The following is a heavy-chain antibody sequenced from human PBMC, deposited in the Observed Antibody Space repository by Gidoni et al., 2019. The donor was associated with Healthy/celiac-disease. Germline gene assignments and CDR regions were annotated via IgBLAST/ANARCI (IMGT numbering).Heavy chain of an antibody. CDR3: ARDIVLVPAAVWFDP. D-gene: IGHD2-2*01. V-gene: IGHV4-39*07. Sequence: QLQLQESGPGLVKPSETLSLTCTVSGGSISSSSYYWGWIRQPPGKGLEWIGSIYYSGSTYYNPSLKSRVTISVDTSKNQFSLKLSSVTAADTAVYYCARDIVLVPAAVWFDPWGQGTLVTVSS. CDR1: GGSISSSSYY. J-gene: IGHJ5*02. CDR2: IYYSGST.